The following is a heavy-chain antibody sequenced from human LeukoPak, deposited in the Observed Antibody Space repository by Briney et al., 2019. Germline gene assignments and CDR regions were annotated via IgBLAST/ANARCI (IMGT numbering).Heavy chain of an antibody. CDR1: GFTFSSYS. CDR2: ISSSSSLI. CDR3: ARVPQPYNDNNRFDS. D-gene: IGHD5-24*01. J-gene: IGHJ5*01. Sequence: PGGSLRLSCAASGFTFSSYSMNWVRQAPGKGLEWVSYISSSSSLIHYADSVKGRFTISRDNAKSSLYLQVNSLRAEDTAVYYCARVPQPYNDNNRFDSWGQGTLVSVSS. V-gene: IGHV3-48*04.